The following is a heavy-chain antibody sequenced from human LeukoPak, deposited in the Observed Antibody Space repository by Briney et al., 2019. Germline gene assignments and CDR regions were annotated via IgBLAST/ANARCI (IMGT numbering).Heavy chain of an antibody. CDR3: ARDPVTPYYGMDV. CDR2: IYYSGST. CDR1: GGSISSGDYY. D-gene: IGHD4-17*01. V-gene: IGHV4-30-4*01. Sequence: SETLSLTCTVSGGSISSGDYYWSWIRQPPGKGLEWIGYIYYSGSTYYNPSLKSRVTISVDTSKNQFSLKLSSVTAVDTAVYYCARDPVTPYYGMDVWGQGTTVTVSS. J-gene: IGHJ6*02.